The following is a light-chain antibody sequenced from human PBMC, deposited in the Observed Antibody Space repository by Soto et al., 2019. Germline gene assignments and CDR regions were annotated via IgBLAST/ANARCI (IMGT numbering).Light chain of an antibody. Sequence: EIVLTQSPGTLSLSPGERATLSCRASQSVSSSYLAWYQQKPGQAPRLLIYGASSRATGIPDRFSGSGSGTDFTLTISRLEPEDFAVYYCQQYGSSRRTFGQGPKVEMK. J-gene: IGKJ1*01. CDR2: GAS. V-gene: IGKV3-20*01. CDR1: QSVSSSY. CDR3: QQYGSSRRT.